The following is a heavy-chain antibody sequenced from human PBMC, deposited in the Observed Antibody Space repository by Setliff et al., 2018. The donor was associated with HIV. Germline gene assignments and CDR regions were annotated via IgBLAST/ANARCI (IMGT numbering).Heavy chain of an antibody. CDR2: ITNTGSST. Sequence: PGGSLRLSCAASGFTFSDYYLNWFRLAPGKGLEWISHITNTGSSTNYADSVKGRFTISRDNARSTLYLQMNRLRVEDTAVYYCVRGPQFRPHWGQGTLVTVSS. CDR3: VRGPQFRPH. V-gene: IGHV3-11*04. CDR1: GFTFSDYY. J-gene: IGHJ4*02.